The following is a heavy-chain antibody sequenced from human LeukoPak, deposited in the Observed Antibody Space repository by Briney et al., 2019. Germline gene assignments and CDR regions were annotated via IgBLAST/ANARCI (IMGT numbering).Heavy chain of an antibody. Sequence: ASVKVSCKASGYTFTGYYMHWVRQAPGQGLEWMGWIKPNSGGTNYAQKFQGRVTMTRDTSISTAYMELSRLRSDDTAVYYCARDDQTDSSSWYPLYYYYGMDVWGQGTTVTVSS. V-gene: IGHV1-2*02. CDR1: GYTFTGYY. J-gene: IGHJ6*02. CDR2: IKPNSGGT. D-gene: IGHD6-13*01. CDR3: ARDDQTDSSSWYPLYYYYGMDV.